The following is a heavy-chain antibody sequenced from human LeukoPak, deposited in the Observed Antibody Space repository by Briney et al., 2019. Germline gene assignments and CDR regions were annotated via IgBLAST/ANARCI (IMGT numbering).Heavy chain of an antibody. J-gene: IGHJ4*02. CDR2: ISSSGSPI. V-gene: IGHV3-48*03. CDR1: GFTFSRYE. Sequence: GGSLRLSCAASGFTFSRYEMNWVRQAPGKGLEWVSYISSSGSPIYYADSVKGRFTISRDNAKNSLYLQMNSLRAEDTAVYYCARVSSTAVAGFDYWGQGSLVTVSS. D-gene: IGHD6-19*01. CDR3: ARVSSTAVAGFDY.